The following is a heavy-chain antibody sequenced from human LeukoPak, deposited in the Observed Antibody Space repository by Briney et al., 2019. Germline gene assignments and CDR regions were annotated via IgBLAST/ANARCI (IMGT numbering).Heavy chain of an antibody. J-gene: IGHJ5*02. CDR1: GYTFTSYG. D-gene: IGHD3-10*01. CDR2: ISAYNGNT. Sequence: EASVKVSCKASGYTFTSYGISWVRQAPGQGLEWMGWISAYNGNTNYAQKFQGRVTMTRDTSISTAYMELSRLRSDDTAVYYCARRGYYGSGSYWEYNWFDPWGQGTLVTVSS. V-gene: IGHV1-18*01. CDR3: ARRGYYGSGSYWEYNWFDP.